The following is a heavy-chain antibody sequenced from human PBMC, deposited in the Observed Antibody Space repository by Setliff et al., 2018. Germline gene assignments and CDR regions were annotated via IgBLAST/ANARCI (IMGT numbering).Heavy chain of an antibody. V-gene: IGHV1-2*04. CDR3: ARGPRITIFGVVSLSLYGMDV. Sequence: ASVKVSCKASGYTFTGYYMHWVRQAPGQGLEWMGWINLNSGGTNYAQKFQGWVTMTRDTSISTAYMELSRLRSDDTAVYYCARGPRITIFGVVSLSLYGMDVWGQGTTVTVSS. CDR1: GYTFTGYY. CDR2: INLNSGGT. D-gene: IGHD3-3*01. J-gene: IGHJ6*02.